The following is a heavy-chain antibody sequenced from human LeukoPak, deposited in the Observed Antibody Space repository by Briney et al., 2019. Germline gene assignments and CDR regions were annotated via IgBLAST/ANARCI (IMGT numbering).Heavy chain of an antibody. J-gene: IGHJ4*02. V-gene: IGHV3-23*01. D-gene: IGHD2-8*02. CDR2: IFPSGGEI. CDR3: ATYRQVLLPFES. Sequence: SGGSLRLSCAASGFTFDDYAMHWVRQAPGKGLEWVSSIFPSGGEIHYADSVRGRFTISRDNSKSTLSLQMNSLRAEDTAIYYCATYRQVLLPFESWGQGTLVTVSS. CDR1: GFTFDDYA.